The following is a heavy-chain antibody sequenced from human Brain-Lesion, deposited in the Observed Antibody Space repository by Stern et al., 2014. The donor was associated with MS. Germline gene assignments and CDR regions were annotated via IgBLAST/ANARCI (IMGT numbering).Heavy chain of an antibody. Sequence: QVQLVASGAEVKKPGASVKVSCKASGYTFSSYDITWVRQASGHGLEWRGWMNPYSGNTGYAQKFKGRVSMTSDPSISTVYMELTSLTSDDTAVYFCARAVRNQLLSEYWGQGTLVTVSS. V-gene: IGHV1-8*01. D-gene: IGHD2-2*01. CDR1: GYTFSSYD. J-gene: IGHJ4*02. CDR2: MNPYSGNT. CDR3: ARAVRNQLLSEY.